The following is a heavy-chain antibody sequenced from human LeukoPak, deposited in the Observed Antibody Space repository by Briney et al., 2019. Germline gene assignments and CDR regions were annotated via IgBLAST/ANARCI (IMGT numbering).Heavy chain of an antibody. CDR1: GGTFSSYA. CDR2: IIPIFGTV. V-gene: IGHV1-69*05. D-gene: IGHD3-10*01. J-gene: IGHJ6*03. Sequence: SVKVSCKASGGTFSSYAISWVRQAPGQGLEWMGGIIPIFGTVNYAQKLQGRVTMTTDTSTSTAYMELRSLRSDDTAVYYCARGARGFTFYYYYYYMDVWGKGTTVTVSS. CDR3: ARGARGFTFYYYYYYMDV.